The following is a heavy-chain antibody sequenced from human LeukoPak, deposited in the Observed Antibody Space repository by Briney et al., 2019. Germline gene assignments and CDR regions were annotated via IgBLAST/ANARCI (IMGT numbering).Heavy chain of an antibody. CDR1: GYSFTSYD. V-gene: IGHV1-2*02. J-gene: IGHJ4*02. Sequence: EASVKVSCKASGYSFTSYDINWVRQATGQGLEWTGWINPNSGGTNYAQKFQGRVTMTWDTSISTAYMELSRLTSDDTAVYYCARDPPSSIAGRPIFDYWGQGSLVTVSS. CDR3: ARDPPSSIAGRPIFDY. D-gene: IGHD6-6*01. CDR2: INPNSGGT.